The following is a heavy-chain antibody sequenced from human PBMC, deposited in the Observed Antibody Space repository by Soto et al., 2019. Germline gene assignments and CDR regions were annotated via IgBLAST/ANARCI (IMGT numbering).Heavy chain of an antibody. Sequence: GGSLRLSCAASGFSLEDYTMDWVRHTPGRGPECISLIRCDLGTTPHSDSVKGRFIISRYDAKNSLYLQMNSLTSEDTAFYLCAGDSYDGLTGQKRYFDHWGQGTLVTVSS. CDR2: IRCDLGTT. CDR1: GFSLEDYT. J-gene: IGHJ4*02. D-gene: IGHD3-9*01. V-gene: IGHV3-43*01. CDR3: AGDSYDGLTGQKRYFDH.